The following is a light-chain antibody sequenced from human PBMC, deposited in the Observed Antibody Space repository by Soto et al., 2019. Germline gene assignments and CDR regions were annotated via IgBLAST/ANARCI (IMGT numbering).Light chain of an antibody. CDR3: QVWDSSSDQV. Sequence: SYELTQPPSVSVAPGKTARITCGGNNIGSKSVHWYQQKPGQAPVLAIYYDSDRPSGIPERFSGSNSGNTATLTISRVEAGDEADYYCQVWDSSSDQVFGTGTKVTVL. CDR2: YDS. V-gene: IGLV3-21*04. J-gene: IGLJ1*01. CDR1: NIGSKS.